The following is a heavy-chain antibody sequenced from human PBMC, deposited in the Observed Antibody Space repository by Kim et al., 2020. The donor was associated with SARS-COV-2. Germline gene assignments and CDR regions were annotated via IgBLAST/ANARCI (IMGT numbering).Heavy chain of an antibody. CDR3: ARGLRTYYFDY. J-gene: IGHJ4*02. CDR2: T. V-gene: IGHV4-34*01. Sequence: TTYNPSLKSRVTISVDTSKNQFSLQLSPVPAADTAVYYCARGLRTYYFDYWGQGTLVTVSS.